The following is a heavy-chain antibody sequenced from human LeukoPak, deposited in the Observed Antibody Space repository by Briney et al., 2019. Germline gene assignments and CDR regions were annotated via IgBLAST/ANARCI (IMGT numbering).Heavy chain of an antibody. Sequence: GGSLRLSCAASGFTFDDYGMSWVRQAPGKGLEWVAFIRYDGSNKYYADSVKGRFTISRDNSKNTLYLQMNSLRAEDTAVYYCAKDSSPYYASGSPDYWGQGTLVTVSS. CDR2: IRYDGSNK. J-gene: IGHJ4*02. CDR3: AKDSSPYYASGSPDY. CDR1: GFTFDDYG. D-gene: IGHD3-10*01. V-gene: IGHV3-30*02.